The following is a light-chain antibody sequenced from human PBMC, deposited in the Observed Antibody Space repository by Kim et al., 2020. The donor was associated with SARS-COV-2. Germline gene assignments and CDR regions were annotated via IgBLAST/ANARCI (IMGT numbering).Light chain of an antibody. J-gene: IGKJ2*01. Sequence: SCPPGERATLSCRASQSVSSNFLAWYQHKPGQAPRLLIYGASIRANGIPARFSGSGSGTDFTLTISRLEPEDFAVYYWQQFGSSKTFGQGTKLEF. CDR3: QQFGSSKT. CDR1: QSVSSNF. CDR2: GAS. V-gene: IGKV3-20*01.